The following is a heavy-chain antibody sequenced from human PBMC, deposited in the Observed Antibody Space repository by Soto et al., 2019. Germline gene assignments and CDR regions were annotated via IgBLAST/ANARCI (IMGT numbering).Heavy chain of an antibody. CDR2: IIPMFGTT. Sequence: VQLVQSGAAVKKPGSSVKVSCKASGDTFSSYTFTWVRQAPGQGLEWMGHIIPMFGTTDYAQTFQGRVTITADESTSTAYMELSSLRSEDSAVYFCASSLLSGSYPYFYYYYGMDVWGQGTTVTVSS. V-gene: IGHV1-69*01. D-gene: IGHD3-10*01. J-gene: IGHJ6*02. CDR3: ASSLLSGSYPYFYYYYGMDV. CDR1: GDTFSSYT.